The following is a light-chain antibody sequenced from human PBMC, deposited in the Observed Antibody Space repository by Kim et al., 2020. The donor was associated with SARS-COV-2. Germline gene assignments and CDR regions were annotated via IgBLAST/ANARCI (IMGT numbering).Light chain of an antibody. CDR2: EDN. CDR1: SGSIASNK. CDR3: QSYDSSNYV. V-gene: IGLV6-57*04. Sequence: NFMLTQPHSETESPGKTGTISCTRSSGSIASNKVQWYKTRPGSAPTTVIYEDNQRPSGVPDRFSGSSARSSNSASLTISGLKTGFFADYYCQSYDSSNYVFGTGTKVTVL. J-gene: IGLJ1*01.